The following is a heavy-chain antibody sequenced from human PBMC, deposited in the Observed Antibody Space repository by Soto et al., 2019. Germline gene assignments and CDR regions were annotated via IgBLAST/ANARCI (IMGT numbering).Heavy chain of an antibody. D-gene: IGHD2-15*01. CDR1: CDSISTVDYF. J-gene: IGHJ5*01. CDR3: ARGRYCVTGSCFPNWGDS. Sequence: PSETLSLTCSVSCDSISTVDYFWAWIRQPPGQALEYIGYIYKSTTTYYNPSFEGRVAISLDTSKSQFSLTVTSVTAADTAVYFCARGRYCVTGSCFPNWGDSWGKGTLVTIYS. V-gene: IGHV4-30-4*01. CDR2: IYKSTTT.